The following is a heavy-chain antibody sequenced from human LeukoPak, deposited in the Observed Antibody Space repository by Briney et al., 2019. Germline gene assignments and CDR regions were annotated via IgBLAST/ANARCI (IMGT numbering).Heavy chain of an antibody. CDR3: AKGNFDY. D-gene: IGHD3-10*01. CDR1: GFTFDDYT. Sequence: GGSLRLSCAASGFTFDDYTMHWVRQAPGKGLEWVSVISGDGGRTYYADSAKGRFTISRVNSKKPLYLQQNSMRLYDTALHYCAKGNFDYWGQGNLVTVSS. V-gene: IGHV3-43*01. J-gene: IGHJ4*02. CDR2: ISGDGGRT.